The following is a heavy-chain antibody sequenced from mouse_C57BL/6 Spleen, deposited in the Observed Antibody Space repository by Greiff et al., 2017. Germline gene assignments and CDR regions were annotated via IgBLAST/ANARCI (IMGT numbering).Heavy chain of an antibody. Sequence: EVMLVESGGGLVKPGGSLKLSCAASGFTFSDYGMHWVRQAPEKGLEWVAYISSGSSTIYYADTVKGRFTISRDNAKNTLFLQMTSLRSDDTAMYYCARRGYSNLDYWGQGTTLTVSS. V-gene: IGHV5-17*01. CDR1: GFTFSDYG. CDR3: ARRGYSNLDY. CDR2: ISSGSSTI. J-gene: IGHJ2*01. D-gene: IGHD2-5*01.